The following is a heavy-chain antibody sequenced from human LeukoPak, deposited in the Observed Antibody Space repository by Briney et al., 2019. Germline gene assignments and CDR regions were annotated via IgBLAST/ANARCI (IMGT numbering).Heavy chain of an antibody. J-gene: IGHJ4*02. CDR3: VRGGYNYGVDY. CDR1: GYTFTGYY. V-gene: IGHV1-2*02. D-gene: IGHD5-18*01. Sequence: ASVKVSCKASGYTFTGYYMHWVRQAPGQGLEWMGWINPKSGGTNYAQRFQGRVTMTRDTSISSAYMELSRLRSDDAAVYYCVRGGYNYGVDYRGQGTLVTVSS. CDR2: INPKSGGT.